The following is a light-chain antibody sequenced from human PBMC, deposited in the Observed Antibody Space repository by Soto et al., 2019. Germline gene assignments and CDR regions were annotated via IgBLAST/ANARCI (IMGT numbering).Light chain of an antibody. CDR2: EDT. CDR1: SSDFGSHNL. CDR3: CAFTSSGTWV. Sequence: QSALTQPASVSGSPGQSITISCTGTSSDFGSHNLVSWYQQHPGKAPKLMISEDTKRPSGVSNRFSGSKSGNMASLTISGLQAEDEADYYFCAFTSSGTWVFGVGTKLTVL. J-gene: IGLJ3*02. V-gene: IGLV2-23*01.